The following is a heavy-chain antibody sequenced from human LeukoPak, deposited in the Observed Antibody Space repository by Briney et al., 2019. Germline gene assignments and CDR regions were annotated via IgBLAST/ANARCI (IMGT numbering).Heavy chain of an antibody. CDR3: ARDLVDIVATKSGGYYYGMDV. CDR2: ITYDGSNK. D-gene: IGHD5-12*01. J-gene: IGHJ6*02. CDR1: GFTFSSYA. V-gene: IGHV3-30-3*01. Sequence: GGSLRLSCAAPGFTFSSYAMHWVRQAPGKGLEWVAVITYDGSNKYYADSVKGRFTISRDNSKNTLYLQMNSLRAEDTAVYYCARDLVDIVATKSGGYYYGMDVWGQGTTVTVSS.